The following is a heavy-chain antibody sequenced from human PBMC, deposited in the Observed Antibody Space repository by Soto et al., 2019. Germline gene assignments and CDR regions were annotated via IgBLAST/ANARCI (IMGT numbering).Heavy chain of an antibody. CDR2: IIPIFGTA. V-gene: IGHV1-69*13. CDR3: ARDGYWSSTSCQKGLFDP. Sequence: SVKVPCKASGGTFSSYAISWVRQAPGQGLEWMGGIIPIFGTANYAQKFQGRVTITADESTSTAYMELSNLRSEDTAVYYCARDGYWSSTSCQKGLFDPWGQGTLVTV. CDR1: GGTFSSYA. D-gene: IGHD2-2*03. J-gene: IGHJ5*02.